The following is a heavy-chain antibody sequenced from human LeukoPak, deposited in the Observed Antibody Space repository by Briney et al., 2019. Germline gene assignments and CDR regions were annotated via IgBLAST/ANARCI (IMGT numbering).Heavy chain of an antibody. CDR2: IYYSGTT. CDR3: ARSGVGYFYDNSGYYPLDY. J-gene: IGHJ4*02. Sequence: PSETLSLTCTVSGXSISSGGFYWSWIRQHPGKGLEWLGYIYYSGTTYYNPSLKSRVTFSVDTSKNQFSLKLNPVTAADTAVYYCARSGVGYFYDNSGYYPLDYWGQGTLVTVSS. D-gene: IGHD3-22*01. CDR1: GXSISSGGFY. V-gene: IGHV4-31*03.